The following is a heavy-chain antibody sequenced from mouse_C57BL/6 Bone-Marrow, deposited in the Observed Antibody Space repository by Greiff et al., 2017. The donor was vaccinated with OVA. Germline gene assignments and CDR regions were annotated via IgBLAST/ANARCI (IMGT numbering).Heavy chain of an antibody. CDR3: ARYDYDGSYWYFDV. J-gene: IGHJ1*03. D-gene: IGHD1-1*01. CDR1: GFTFTDYY. CDR2: IRNKANGYTT. Sequence: EVQGVESGGGLVQPGGSLSLSCAASGFTFTDYYMSWVRQPPGKALEWLGFIRNKANGYTTEYSASVKGRFTISRDNSQSILYLQMNALRAEDSATYYCARYDYDGSYWYFDVWGTGTTVTVSA. V-gene: IGHV7-3*01.